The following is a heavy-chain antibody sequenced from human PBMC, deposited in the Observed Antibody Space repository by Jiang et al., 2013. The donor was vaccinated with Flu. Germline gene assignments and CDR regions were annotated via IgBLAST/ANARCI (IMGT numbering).Heavy chain of an antibody. CDR3: ARGYSSSWYYYGMDV. J-gene: IGHJ6*02. CDR2: INHSGST. D-gene: IGHD6-13*01. Sequence: LLKPSETLSLTCAVYGGSFSGYYWSWIRQPPGKGLEWIGEINHSGSTNYNPSLKSRVTISVDTSKNQFSLKLSSVTAADTAVYYCARGYSSSWYYYGMDVWGQGTTVTVSS. CDR1: GGSFSGYY. V-gene: IGHV4-34*01.